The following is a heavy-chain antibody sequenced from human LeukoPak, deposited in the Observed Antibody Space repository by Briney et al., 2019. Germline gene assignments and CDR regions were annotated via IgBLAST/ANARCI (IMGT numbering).Heavy chain of an antibody. J-gene: IGHJ4*02. Sequence: GGSLRLSCAASGFTFSSYWMSWVRQAPGKELEWVANIKQDGSEKYYVDSVKGRFTISRDNAKNSLYLQMNSLRAEDTAVYYCARELRGHYYDSGGYFDYWGQGTLVTVSS. D-gene: IGHD3-22*01. V-gene: IGHV3-7*01. CDR3: ARELRGHYYDSGGYFDY. CDR1: GFTFSSYW. CDR2: IKQDGSEK.